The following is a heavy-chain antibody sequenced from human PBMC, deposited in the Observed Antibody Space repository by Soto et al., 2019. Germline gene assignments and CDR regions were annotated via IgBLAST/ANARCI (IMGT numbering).Heavy chain of an antibody. Sequence: TLSLTCTVSGGSISSGGYYWSWIRQHPGKGLEWIGYMYYSGSTYYNPSLKSRVTISVDTSKNQFSLKLTSVTAADTAVYYCARDKITGLFDYWGQGTLVTVSS. CDR2: MYYSGST. V-gene: IGHV4-31*03. CDR3: ARDKITGLFDY. CDR1: GGSISSGGYY. J-gene: IGHJ4*02. D-gene: IGHD2-8*02.